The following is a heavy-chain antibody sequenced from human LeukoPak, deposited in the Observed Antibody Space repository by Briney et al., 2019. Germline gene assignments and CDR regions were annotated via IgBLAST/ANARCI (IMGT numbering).Heavy chain of an antibody. CDR2: ISGSADST. CDR1: GFTFSTYA. D-gene: IGHD1-7*01. V-gene: IGHV3-23*01. CDR3: AKDRARGGTTDFDY. Sequence: GGSLRLSCAASGFTFSTYAMSWVRQAPGKGLEWVSAISGSADSTYYADSVKGQFAISRDNSKNTLYLQMNSLRAEDTAVYFCAKDRARGGTTDFDYWGQGTLVTVSS. J-gene: IGHJ4*02.